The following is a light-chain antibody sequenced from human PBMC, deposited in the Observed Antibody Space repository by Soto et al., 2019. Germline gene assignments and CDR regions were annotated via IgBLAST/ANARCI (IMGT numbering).Light chain of an antibody. CDR3: HQYYSTPSYT. CDR2: LAS. CDR1: QSVLYSSNNKNY. Sequence: DIVMTQSPDSLAVSLGERATINCKSSQSVLYSSNNKNYLAWYQQKPGQPPKLLIYLASTRESGVPDRFSGSGSGTDFTLTISSLQAEDVAVYYCHQYYSTPSYTFGQGTKLEIK. V-gene: IGKV4-1*01. J-gene: IGKJ2*01.